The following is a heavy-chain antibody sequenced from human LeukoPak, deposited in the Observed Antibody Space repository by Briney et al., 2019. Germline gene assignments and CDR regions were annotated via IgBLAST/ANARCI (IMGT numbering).Heavy chain of an antibody. D-gene: IGHD4-17*01. J-gene: IGHJ5*02. CDR3: TNDYGDYSGFDP. CDR2: IIPIFGTA. V-gene: IGHV1-69*01. Sequence: SVKVSCKASGGTFSSYAISWVRQAPGQGLEWMGGIIPIFGTANYAQKFQGGVTITADESTSTAYMELSSLRSEDTAVYYCTNDYGDYSGFDPWGQGTLVTVSS. CDR1: GGTFSSYA.